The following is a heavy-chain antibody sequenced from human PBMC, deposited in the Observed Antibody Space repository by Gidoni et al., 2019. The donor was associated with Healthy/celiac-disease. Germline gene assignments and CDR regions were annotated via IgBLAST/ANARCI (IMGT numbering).Heavy chain of an antibody. J-gene: IGHJ5*02. CDR3: ARGRVERRFSGIRFGNNWFDP. V-gene: IGHV4-34*01. Sequence: QVQLQQWGAGLLKPSETLSLTCAVYGGSFSGYYWSWIRQPPGKGLEWIGEINHSGSTNYNPSLKSRVTISVDTSKNQFSLKLSSVTAADTAVYYCARGRVERRFSGIRFGNNWFDPWGQGTLVTVSS. D-gene: IGHD1-1*01. CDR2: INHSGST. CDR1: GGSFSGYY.